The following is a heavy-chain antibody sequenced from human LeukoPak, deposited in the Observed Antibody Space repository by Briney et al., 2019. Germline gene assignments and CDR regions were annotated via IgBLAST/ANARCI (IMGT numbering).Heavy chain of an antibody. V-gene: IGHV3-21*01. CDR2: ISSSSSYI. D-gene: IGHD3-3*01. CDR1: GFTFSSYS. Sequence: PGGSLRLSCVASGFTFSSYSMNWVRQAPGKGLEWVSSISSSSSYIYYADSVKGRFTISRDNAKNSLYLQMNSLRAEDTAVYYCARGWRGTEDYWGQGTLVTVSS. J-gene: IGHJ4*02. CDR3: ARGWRGTEDY.